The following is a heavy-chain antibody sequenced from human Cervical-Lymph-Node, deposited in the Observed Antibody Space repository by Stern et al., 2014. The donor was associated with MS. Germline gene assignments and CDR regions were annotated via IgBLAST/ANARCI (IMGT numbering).Heavy chain of an antibody. CDR2: INWNGCST. D-gene: IGHD2-8*02. J-gene: IGHJ6*02. Sequence: EAQLVQSGGGVVRPGRSLRLSCAASGFTFEDYGMSWVRQGPGKGLEWGAAINWNGCSTVYAGSVQGRFTISRDNAKNSLYLQMNSLRAEDTALYHCARAFCTGGVCYSFPFYGMDVWGQGTTVTVSS. V-gene: IGHV3-20*01. CDR3: ARAFCTGGVCYSFPFYGMDV. CDR1: GFTFEDYG.